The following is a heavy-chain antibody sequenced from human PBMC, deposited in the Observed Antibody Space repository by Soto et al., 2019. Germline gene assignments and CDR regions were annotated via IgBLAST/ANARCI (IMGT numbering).Heavy chain of an antibody. J-gene: IGHJ6*02. V-gene: IGHV1-18*04. Sequence: ASVKVSCKASGYTFASYGISWVRQAPGQGLEWMGWISAYNGNTNYAQKLQGRVTMTTDTSTSTAYMELRSLRSDDTAVYYCARGSITMVRGVIYYYYYGMDVWGQGTTVTVS. D-gene: IGHD3-10*01. CDR2: ISAYNGNT. CDR3: ARGSITMVRGVIYYYYYGMDV. CDR1: GYTFASYG.